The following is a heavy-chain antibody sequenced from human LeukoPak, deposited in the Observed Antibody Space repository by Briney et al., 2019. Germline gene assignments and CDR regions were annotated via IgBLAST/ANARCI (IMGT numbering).Heavy chain of an antibody. J-gene: IGHJ3*02. CDR2: INHSGST. D-gene: IGHD3-10*01. CDR3: ARDGPNPFTYDI. CDR1: GGSFSGYY. Sequence: SETLSLTCAVYGGSFSGYYWSWIRQPPGKGLEWIGEINHSGSTNYNPSLKSRVTMSVDTSKNQFSLKLSSVTAADTAVYYCARDGPNPFTYDIWGQGTMVTVSS. V-gene: IGHV4-34*01.